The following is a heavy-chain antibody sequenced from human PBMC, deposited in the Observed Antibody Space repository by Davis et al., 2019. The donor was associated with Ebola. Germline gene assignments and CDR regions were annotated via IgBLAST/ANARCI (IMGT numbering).Heavy chain of an antibody. Sequence: GGSLRLSCAASGFTFSRNWMSWVRQAPGKGLEWVATIKEDGSENYYVDFVKGRFTISRDNTKNSLYLQMNNLRAEDTAVYYCARDDYDFWGGYSPVYYYGMDVWGKGTTVTVSS. CDR1: GFTFSRNW. CDR3: ARDDYDFWGGYSPVYYYGMDV. V-gene: IGHV3-7*01. CDR2: IKEDGSEN. D-gene: IGHD3-3*01. J-gene: IGHJ6*04.